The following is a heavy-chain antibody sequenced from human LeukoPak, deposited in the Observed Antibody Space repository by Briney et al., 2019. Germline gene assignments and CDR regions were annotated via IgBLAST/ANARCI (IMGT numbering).Heavy chain of an antibody. CDR3: ARISCTGNSCRPYSYYDMDV. J-gene: IGHJ6*02. CDR1: GFTFNTFG. D-gene: IGHD2-15*01. V-gene: IGHV3-33*01. Sequence: GGSLRLSCAASGFTFNTFGMNWVRQAPGKGLEWVAVICYDGSNKYYADSVKGRFTISRDNSKSTLYLQVNSLRVEDTAVYYCARISCTGNSCRPYSYYDMDVWGQGTTVTVSS. CDR2: ICYDGSNK.